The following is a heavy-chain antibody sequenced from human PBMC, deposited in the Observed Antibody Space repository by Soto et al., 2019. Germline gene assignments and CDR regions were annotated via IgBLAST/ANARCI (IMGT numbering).Heavy chain of an antibody. Sequence: QVQLQESGPGLVKPSETLSLTCTVSGGSISSYYWSWIRQPPGKGLEWIGYIYYSGSTNYNPSLKSRVTISVDTSKNQVSLKLSSVTAADTAVYYCARQYRVEIEAFDIWGQGTMVTVSS. CDR3: ARQYRVEIEAFDI. V-gene: IGHV4-59*01. CDR2: IYYSGST. D-gene: IGHD3-10*01. CDR1: GGSISSYY. J-gene: IGHJ3*02.